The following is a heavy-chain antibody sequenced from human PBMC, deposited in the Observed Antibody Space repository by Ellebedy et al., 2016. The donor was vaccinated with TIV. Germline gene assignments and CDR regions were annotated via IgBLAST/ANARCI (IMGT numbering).Heavy chain of an antibody. J-gene: IGHJ4*02. Sequence: GESLKISCTASGFTFGDYAISWFRQAPGKGLEWVGFIRSKAYGGTTEDAASVKGRFTISRDDSKSIAYLQMNSLKTEETAVYYCTRVYDSSGYYFDYWGQGTLVTVSS. CDR3: TRVYDSSGYYFDY. D-gene: IGHD3-22*01. CDR2: IRSKAYGGTT. V-gene: IGHV3-49*03. CDR1: GFTFGDYA.